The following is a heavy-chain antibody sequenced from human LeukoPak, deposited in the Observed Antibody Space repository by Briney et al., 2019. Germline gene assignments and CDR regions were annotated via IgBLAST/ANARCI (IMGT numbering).Heavy chain of an antibody. CDR1: GGSISSYY. CDR3: ARDRYYYDSSGYYGHFDY. D-gene: IGHD3-22*01. J-gene: IGHJ4*02. V-gene: IGHV4-4*07. Sequence: PSETLSLTCTFSGGSISSYYWSWIRQPAGKGLEWIGRIHIGGSTNYNPSLKSRVTMSVDTSENQFSLKLSSVTAADTAVYYCARDRYYYDSSGYYGHFDYWGQGTLVTVSS. CDR2: IHIGGST.